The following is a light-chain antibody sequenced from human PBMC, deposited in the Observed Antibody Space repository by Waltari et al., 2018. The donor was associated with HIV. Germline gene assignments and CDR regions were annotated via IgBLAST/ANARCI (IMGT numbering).Light chain of an antibody. Sequence: SALTQPASVSGSLGQSITISCTGASPTVGSYSLVSWYQNRPGQAPTLIIYDDSKRPLGISSRFSGSKSGNTASLTISGLQSEDEADYYCCSYGGDDTLVFGGGTKVTAL. CDR1: SPTVGSYSL. J-gene: IGLJ3*02. CDR3: CSYGGDDTLV. CDR2: DDS. V-gene: IGLV2-23*01.